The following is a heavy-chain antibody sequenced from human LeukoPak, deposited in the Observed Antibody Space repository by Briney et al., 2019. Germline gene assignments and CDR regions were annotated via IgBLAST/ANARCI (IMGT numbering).Heavy chain of an antibody. J-gene: IGHJ5*02. CDR2: ISYDGSNK. Sequence: GGSLRLSCAASGFTFSSYAMHWVRQAPGKGLEWVAVISYDGSNKYYADSVKGRFTISRDNSKNTLYLQMNSLRAEDTAVYYCARGYSSGWTKDLRFDPWGRGTLVTVSS. CDR1: GFTFSSYA. V-gene: IGHV3-30*04. D-gene: IGHD6-19*01. CDR3: ARGYSSGWTKDLRFDP.